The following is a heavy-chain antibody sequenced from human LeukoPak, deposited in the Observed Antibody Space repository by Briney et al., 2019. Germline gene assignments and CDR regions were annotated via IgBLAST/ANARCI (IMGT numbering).Heavy chain of an antibody. D-gene: IGHD5-12*01. CDR3: ARENSGYEGKYFDL. CDR1: GGSISSYY. CDR2: IYYSGST. Sequence: SETLSLTCTVSGGSISSYYRSWIRQPPGKGLEGIRYIYYSGSTNYNPSLKSRVNIYVDTSKHQFSLKLSSVRAAVMAVYYFARENSGYEGKYFDLWGRGTLVTVSS. J-gene: IGHJ2*01. V-gene: IGHV4-59*01.